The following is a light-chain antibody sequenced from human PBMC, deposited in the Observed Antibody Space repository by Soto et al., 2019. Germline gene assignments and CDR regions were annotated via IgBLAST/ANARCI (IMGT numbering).Light chain of an antibody. CDR2: DAS. CDR1: QSVSTY. J-gene: IGKJ3*01. V-gene: IGKV3-11*01. CDR3: QQRTNSLGFT. Sequence: EIVLTQSPATLSLSPGERATLSCRASQSVSTYLAWYQQKPGQAPRLLIYDASNRATGIPARFSGSGSGTDFPLTISSLEPEDFAFYYCQQRTNSLGFTFGPGTKVDIK.